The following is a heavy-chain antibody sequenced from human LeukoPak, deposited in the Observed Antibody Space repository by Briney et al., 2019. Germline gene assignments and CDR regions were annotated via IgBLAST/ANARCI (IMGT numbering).Heavy chain of an antibody. CDR2: IYTSGST. Sequence: SETLSLTCTVSGGSISSGSYYWSWIRPPAGKGLEWIGRIYTSGSTNYNPSLKSRVTISVDTSKNQFSLKLSSVTAADTAVYYCARDVGDTVYYYYGMDVWGQGTTVTVSS. CDR3: ARDVGDTVYYYYGMDV. J-gene: IGHJ6*02. D-gene: IGHD1-26*01. CDR1: GGSISSGSYY. V-gene: IGHV4-61*02.